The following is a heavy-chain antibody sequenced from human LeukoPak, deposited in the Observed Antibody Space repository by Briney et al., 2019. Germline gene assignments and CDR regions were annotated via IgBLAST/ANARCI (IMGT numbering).Heavy chain of an antibody. CDR1: GGSISSGDYY. CDR2: IYYSGST. J-gene: IGHJ3*02. Sequence: SQTLSLTCTVSGGSISSGDYYWSWIRQPPGKGLEWIGYIYYSGSTYYNPSLKSRVTISVDTSKNQSSLKLSSVTAADTAVYYCARDGPQLGVQKRGAFDIWGQGTMVTVSS. V-gene: IGHV4-30-4*01. D-gene: IGHD7-27*01. CDR3: ARDGPQLGVQKRGAFDI.